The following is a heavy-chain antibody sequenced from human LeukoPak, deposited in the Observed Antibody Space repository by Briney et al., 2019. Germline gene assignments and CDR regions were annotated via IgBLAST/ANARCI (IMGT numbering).Heavy chain of an antibody. D-gene: IGHD4-23*01. J-gene: IGHJ3*02. CDR1: GGSISSSGYY. CDR3: ARFDGGNTDAFDI. Sequence: SETLSLTCTVSGGSISSSGYYWDWVRQPPGKGLEWIGSIYYSETTYYNPSLRSRATISVDTSKSQFSLNLRSVTAADTAVYYCARFDGGNTDAFDIWGQGTMVTVSS. V-gene: IGHV4-39*07. CDR2: IYYSETT.